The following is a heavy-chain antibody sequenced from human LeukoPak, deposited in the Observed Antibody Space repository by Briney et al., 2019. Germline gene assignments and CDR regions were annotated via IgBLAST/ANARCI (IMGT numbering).Heavy chain of an antibody. CDR1: GGSISSGDYY. Sequence: SQTLSLTCTVSGGSISSGDYYWSWIRQPPGKGLEWIGYIYYSGSTYYNPFLKSRVTISVDTSKNQFSLKLSSVTAADTAVYYCAVLGYCSSTSCSPPRFDPWGQGTLVTVSS. V-gene: IGHV4-30-4*08. D-gene: IGHD2-2*01. CDR3: AVLGYCSSTSCSPPRFDP. J-gene: IGHJ5*02. CDR2: IYYSGST.